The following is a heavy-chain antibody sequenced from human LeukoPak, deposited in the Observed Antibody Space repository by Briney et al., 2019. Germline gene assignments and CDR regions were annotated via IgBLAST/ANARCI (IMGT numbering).Heavy chain of an antibody. J-gene: IGHJ4*02. V-gene: IGHV1-18*01. CDR1: GYTFTTYG. CDR3: ARDLLVAGSPDPLAF. Sequence: GASVKVSFKASGYTFTTYGISWVRQAPGQGLEWVGWIRSYNGHTNYARRLQGRVTMTTDTSTTTVYMELRNLRSDDTAVYYCARDLLVAGSPDPLAFWGRGTLVTVSS. D-gene: IGHD6-19*01. CDR2: IRSYNGHT.